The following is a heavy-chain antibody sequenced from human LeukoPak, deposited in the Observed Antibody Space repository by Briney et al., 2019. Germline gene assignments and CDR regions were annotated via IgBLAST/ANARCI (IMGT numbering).Heavy chain of an antibody. D-gene: IGHD3-9*01. J-gene: IGHJ4*02. CDR1: GFTFSDYY. V-gene: IGHV3-20*04. CDR3: ARGSTHYDVLTGYHYYFDY. CDR2: INWNGDNT. Sequence: PGGSLRLSCAASGFTFSDYYMSWIRQAPRKGLEWVSGINWNGDNTNYADSLKGRFTISRDNAKNSLYLQMNSLRAEDTALYYCARGSTHYDVLTGYHYYFDYWGQGTLVTVSS.